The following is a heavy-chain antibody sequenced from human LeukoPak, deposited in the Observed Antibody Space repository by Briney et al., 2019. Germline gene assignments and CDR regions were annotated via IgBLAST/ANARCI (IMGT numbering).Heavy chain of an antibody. V-gene: IGHV1-24*01. Sequence: ASVKVSCKVSGYTLTELSIRWVRQAPGKGREWMGGFDPVDGETIYGQKFQGRVTMTEETSTDTAYMKLSSLRSEDTAVYSCARENRPRLGYDSSGHYDYWGQGTLVTVSS. J-gene: IGHJ4*02. CDR2: FDPVDGET. CDR1: GYTLTELS. D-gene: IGHD3-22*01. CDR3: ARENRPRLGYDSSGHYDY.